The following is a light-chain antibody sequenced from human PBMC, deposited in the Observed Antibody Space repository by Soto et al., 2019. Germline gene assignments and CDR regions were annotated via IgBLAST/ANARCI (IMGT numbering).Light chain of an antibody. CDR2: DNN. CDR1: RSNIANNF. Sequence: QSVLTQPPSVSAAPGQRVTISCSGSRSNIANNFVSWYQKLQGTAPKLLIYDNNQRPSGIPDIFSCSKSGTSATLAITGLQTGDEAEYYCATWDTSLRARVFGGGTKLTVL. CDR3: ATWDTSLRARV. J-gene: IGLJ2*01. V-gene: IGLV1-51*01.